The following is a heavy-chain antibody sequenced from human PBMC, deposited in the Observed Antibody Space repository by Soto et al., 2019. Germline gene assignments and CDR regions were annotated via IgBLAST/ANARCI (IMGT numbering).Heavy chain of an antibody. D-gene: IGHD6-6*01. Sequence: PSETLSLTCTVSGGSVSSGSYYWSWIRQPPGKGLEWIGYIYYSGSTNYNPSLKSRVTISVDTSKNQFSLKLSSVTAADTAVYYCARDGSGRIAARLGWFLPSGPGTLLTV. CDR3: ARDGSGRIAARLGWFLP. CDR2: IYYSGST. CDR1: GGSVSSGSYY. J-gene: IGHJ5*02. V-gene: IGHV4-61*01.